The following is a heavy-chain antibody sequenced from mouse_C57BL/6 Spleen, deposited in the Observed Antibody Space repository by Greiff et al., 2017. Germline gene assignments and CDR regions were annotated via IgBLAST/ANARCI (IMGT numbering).Heavy chain of an antibody. D-gene: IGHD1-1*01. Sequence: VQLQQPGAELVKPGASVKLSCKASGYTFTSYWMHWVKQRPGQGLEWIGMIHPNSGSTNYNEKFKSKATLTVDKSSSTAYMQLSSLTSEDAAVYYCAREEGSAFDYWGQGTTHTVSS. J-gene: IGHJ2*01. CDR2: IHPNSGST. V-gene: IGHV1-64*01. CDR1: GYTFTSYW. CDR3: AREEGSAFDY.